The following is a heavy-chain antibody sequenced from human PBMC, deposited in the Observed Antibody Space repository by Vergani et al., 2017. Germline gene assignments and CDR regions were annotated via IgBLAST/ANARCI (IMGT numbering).Heavy chain of an antibody. V-gene: IGHV1-69*13. CDR2: MIPTFDSK. CDR1: GDTFSNYA. D-gene: IGHD3-22*01. Sequence: QVQLLQSGAAVRKPGSSVTVSCKASGDTFSNYAITWVRQAPGQGLQWMGRMIPTFDSKNYAPRFQGRVALTADASASTAYMELTSLTSEDTSVYFCARGASYFDSGGYADTWGQGTLVTVS. J-gene: IGHJ5*02. CDR3: ARGASYFDSGGYADT.